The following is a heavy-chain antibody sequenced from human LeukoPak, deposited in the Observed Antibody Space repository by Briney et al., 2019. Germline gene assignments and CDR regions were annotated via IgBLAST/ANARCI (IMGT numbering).Heavy chain of an antibody. D-gene: IGHD6-19*01. CDR3: ARDRIAVAGISWYFDL. CDR1: GGTFSSYA. J-gene: IGHJ2*01. Sequence: ASVKVSCKASGGTFSSYAISWVRQAPGQGLEWMGGIIPIFGTANYAQKFQGRVTITADESTSTAYMELSSLRSEDTAVYYCARDRIAVAGISWYFDLWGRGTLVTVSS. CDR2: IIPIFGTA. V-gene: IGHV1-69*13.